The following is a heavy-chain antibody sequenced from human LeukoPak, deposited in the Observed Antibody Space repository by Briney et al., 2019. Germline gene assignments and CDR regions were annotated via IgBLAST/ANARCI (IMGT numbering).Heavy chain of an antibody. Sequence: GGSLRLSCAASGFTFSSYWMSWVRQAPGKGLEWVSSISSSSSYIYYADSVKGRFTISRDNAKNSLYLQMNSLRAEDTAVYYCARNQYYYDSSGYLDYWGQGTLVTVSS. CDR2: ISSSSSYI. J-gene: IGHJ4*02. CDR3: ARNQYYYDSSGYLDY. CDR1: GFTFSSYW. V-gene: IGHV3-21*01. D-gene: IGHD3-22*01.